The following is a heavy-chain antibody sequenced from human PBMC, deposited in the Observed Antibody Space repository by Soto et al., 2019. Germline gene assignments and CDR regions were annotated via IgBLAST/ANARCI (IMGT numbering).Heavy chain of an antibody. Sequence: SETLSLTCTVSGGSISSGGYYLSWIRQHPGKGLEWIGYIYYSGSTYYNPSLKSRVTISVDTSKNQFSLKLSSVTAADTAVYYCAREVMTSFRIWFDPWGQGTLVTVSS. D-gene: IGHD3-16*01. V-gene: IGHV4-31*03. CDR3: AREVMTSFRIWFDP. CDR2: IYYSGST. CDR1: GGSISSGGYY. J-gene: IGHJ5*02.